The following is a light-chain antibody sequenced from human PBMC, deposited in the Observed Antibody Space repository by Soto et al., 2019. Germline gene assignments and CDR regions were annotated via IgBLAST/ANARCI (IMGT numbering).Light chain of an antibody. V-gene: IGLV2-14*01. CDR1: SSDVGDYNY. Sequence: QSVLTQPASVSGSPGQSITISCTGTSSDVGDYNYVSWYQQHPGKAPKLMIYEVSNRPSGVSNRFAGSKSGNTASLTISGLQAEDEADYYCSSYTSSSALGYVFGTGTQLTVL. J-gene: IGLJ1*01. CDR2: EVS. CDR3: SSYTSSSALGYV.